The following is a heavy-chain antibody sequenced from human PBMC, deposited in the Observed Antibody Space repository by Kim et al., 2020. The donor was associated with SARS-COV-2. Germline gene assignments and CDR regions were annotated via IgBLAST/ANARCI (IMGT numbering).Heavy chain of an antibody. CDR3: ASHNYYGSGSYYSYFDY. Sequence: GGSLRLSCAASGFTFSSYAMHWVRQAPGKGLEWVAVISYDGSNKYYADSVKGRFTISRDNSKNTLYLQMNSLRAEDTAVYYCASHNYYGSGSYYSYFDYWGQGTLVTVSS. D-gene: IGHD3-10*01. V-gene: IGHV3-30*04. CDR1: GFTFSSYA. CDR2: ISYDGSNK. J-gene: IGHJ4*02.